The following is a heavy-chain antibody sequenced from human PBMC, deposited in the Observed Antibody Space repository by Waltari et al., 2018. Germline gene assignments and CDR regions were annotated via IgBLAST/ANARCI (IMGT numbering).Heavy chain of an antibody. CDR2: ISYDGSNK. CDR1: GFTFGTFA. CDR3: ARDLVVVVVAAVGGFDY. J-gene: IGHJ4*02. D-gene: IGHD2-15*01. Sequence: QVQLVESGGGGVQPGSSLRLPCEASGFTFGTFAIHGSRQPQAKGLEWVAVISYDGSNKYYADSVKGRFTISRDNSKNTLYLQMNSLRAEDTAVYYCARDLVVVVVAAVGGFDYWGQGTLVTVSS. V-gene: IGHV3-30*01.